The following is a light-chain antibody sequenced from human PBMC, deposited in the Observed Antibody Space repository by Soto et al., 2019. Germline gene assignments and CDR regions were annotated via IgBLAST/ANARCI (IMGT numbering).Light chain of an antibody. J-gene: IGKJ1*01. CDR1: QSISSY. V-gene: IGKV1-17*01. CDR3: LQWNSYPWT. Sequence: DIQMTQSPSSLSASVGDRVTITCRASQSISSYLGWYQQKPGKAPKRLIYAASSLQSGVPSRFRVIVSGTELTLKLGRLQPEDGATYDGLQWNSYPWTFAQGTKVEIK. CDR2: AAS.